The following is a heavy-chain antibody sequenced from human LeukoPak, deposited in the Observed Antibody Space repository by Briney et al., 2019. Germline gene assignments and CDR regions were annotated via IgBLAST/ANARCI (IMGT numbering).Heavy chain of an antibody. CDR2: IYYSGST. CDR1: GDSISSGDYS. CDR3: ARAGPYSGAWHYVDY. D-gene: IGHD2-21*01. V-gene: IGHV4-61*08. Sequence: PSQTLSLTCTVSGDSISSGDYSWSWIRQPPGKGLEWIGYIYYSGSTYYNPSLKSRVTITVDTSKNQFSLKLSSVTAADTAVYYCARAGPYSGAWHYVDYWGQGTLVTVSS. J-gene: IGHJ4*02.